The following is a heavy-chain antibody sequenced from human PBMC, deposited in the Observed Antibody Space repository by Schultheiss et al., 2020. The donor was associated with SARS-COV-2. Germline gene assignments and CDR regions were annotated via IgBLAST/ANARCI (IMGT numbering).Heavy chain of an antibody. CDR3: ARARHNIIWSFDS. D-gene: IGHD1-1*01. Sequence: SETLSLSCAVSGGSINNYYWSWVRQFPGKGLQYIGYIYHSGTTNYNPSLKSRVTISVDTSKNQFSLKLTSVTAADTAIYYCARARHNIIWSFDSWGQGTLVTVSS. V-gene: IGHV4-59*12. J-gene: IGHJ4*02. CDR2: IYHSGTT. CDR1: GGSINNYY.